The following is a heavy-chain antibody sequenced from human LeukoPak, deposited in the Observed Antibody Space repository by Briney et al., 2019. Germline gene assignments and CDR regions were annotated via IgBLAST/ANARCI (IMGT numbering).Heavy chain of an antibody. CDR2: IIPILGIA. D-gene: IGHD5/OR15-5a*01. CDR1: GGTFSSYA. Sequence: AASVTVSFTASGGTFSSYAISWVRQAPGQGLEWMGRIIPILGIANYAQKFQGRVTITADKSTSTAYMELSSLRSEDTAVYYCVFYDTDYFDYWGQGTLVTVSS. J-gene: IGHJ4*02. CDR3: VFYDTDYFDY. V-gene: IGHV1-69*04.